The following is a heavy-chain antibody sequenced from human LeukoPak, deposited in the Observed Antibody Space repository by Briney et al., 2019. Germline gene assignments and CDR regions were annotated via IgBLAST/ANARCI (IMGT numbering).Heavy chain of an antibody. CDR2: INPSGGNT. CDR3: ARAAGDYYYDSSGYTFLYY. J-gene: IGHJ4*02. CDR1: GYTFTNYY. Sequence: ASVKVSCKASGYTFTNYYIHWVQQAPGQGLEWMGLINPSGGNTNYAQNFQGRVTMTRDTSTSTVYMGLSSLRSEDTAVYYCARAAGDYYYDSSGYTFLYYWGQGTLVTVSS. D-gene: IGHD3-22*01. V-gene: IGHV1-46*01.